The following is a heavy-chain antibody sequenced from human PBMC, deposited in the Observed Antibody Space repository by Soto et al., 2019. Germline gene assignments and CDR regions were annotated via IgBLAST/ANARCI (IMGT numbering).Heavy chain of an antibody. J-gene: IGHJ4*02. CDR3: ASIEWPLNFDY. CDR1: GGSFSGYY. Sequence: SETLSLTCAVYGGSFSGYYWSWIRQPPGKGLEWIGEINHSGSTNYNPSLKSRVTISVDTSKNQFSLKLSSVTAADTAVYYCASIEWPLNFDYWGQGTLVTVSS. CDR2: INHSGST. D-gene: IGHD3-3*01. V-gene: IGHV4-34*01.